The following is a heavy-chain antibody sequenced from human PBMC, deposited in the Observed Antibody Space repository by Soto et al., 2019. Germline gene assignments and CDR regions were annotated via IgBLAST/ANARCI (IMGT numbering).Heavy chain of an antibody. CDR3: ARAGYDFWSGYYTGGYYYYGMDV. J-gene: IGHJ6*02. CDR1: GFTFSSYG. V-gene: IGHV3-33*01. D-gene: IGHD3-3*01. CDR2: IWYDGSNK. Sequence: PGGSLRLSCAASGFTFSSYGMHWVRQAPGKGLEWVAVIWYDGSNKYYADSVKGRFTISRDNSKNTLYLQMNSLRAEDTAVYYCARAGYDFWSGYYTGGYYYYGMDVWGQGTTVTVSS.